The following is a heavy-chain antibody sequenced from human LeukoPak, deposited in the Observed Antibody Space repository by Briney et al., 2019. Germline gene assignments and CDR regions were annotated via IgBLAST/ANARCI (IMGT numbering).Heavy chain of an antibody. V-gene: IGHV5-51*01. CDR2: IYPGDSDA. CDR1: GYSFTTYW. CDR3: ARHEPRSPPGSIDY. J-gene: IGHJ4*02. Sequence: GESLKISCKGSGYSFTTYWIGWVRQMPGKGLEWMGIIYPGDSDARYSPSFQGQVTIPVDKSISIAYLQWSSLKASDTAMYYCARHEPRSPPGSIDYWGQGTLVTVSS. D-gene: IGHD1-14*01.